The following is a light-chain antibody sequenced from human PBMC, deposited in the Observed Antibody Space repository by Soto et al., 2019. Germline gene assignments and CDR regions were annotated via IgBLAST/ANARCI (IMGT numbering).Light chain of an antibody. V-gene: IGKV1-5*03. CDR2: KAS. J-gene: IGKJ1*01. Sequence: DIQMTQSPSTLSGSVGDRVTITCRASQTISSWLAWYQQKPGKAPKLLIYKASTLKSGVPSRFSGSGSGTEFTLTISSLQPDDCATYYCQQYHNWPSWKFGQGTKVDIK. CDR1: QTISSW. CDR3: QQYHNWPSWK.